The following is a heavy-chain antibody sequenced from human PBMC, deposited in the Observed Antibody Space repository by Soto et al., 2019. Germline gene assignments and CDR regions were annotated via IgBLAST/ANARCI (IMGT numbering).Heavy chain of an antibody. V-gene: IGHV2-26*01. CDR1: GFSLSNARMG. CDR3: TRTISTYYDFWSGYNRRGWFDP. D-gene: IGHD3-3*01. J-gene: IGHJ5*02. Sequence: QVTLKESGPVLVKPTETLTLTCTVSGFSLSNARMGVSWIRQPPGKALEWLAHIFANDETSYSTSLNSRLSNSKDTSKIQVVLTTTNMDHVYTATYSCTRTISTYYDFWSGYNRRGWFDPWGQGTLVTVSS. CDR2: IFANDET.